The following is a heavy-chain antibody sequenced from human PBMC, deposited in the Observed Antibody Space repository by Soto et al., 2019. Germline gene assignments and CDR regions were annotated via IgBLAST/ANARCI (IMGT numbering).Heavy chain of an antibody. V-gene: IGHV5-51*01. D-gene: IGHD4-4*01. J-gene: IGHJ6*02. Sequence: PGESLKISCTASGYSFTTYWIAWVRQMPGKGLEWMGIINPGDSDIRYSPSFQGQVTISADNSISTAYLQWSSLKASDTAMYYCARHEQFYYYYYGMDVWGQGTAVTVSS. CDR1: GYSFTTYW. CDR3: ARHEQFYYYYYGMDV. CDR2: INPGDSDI.